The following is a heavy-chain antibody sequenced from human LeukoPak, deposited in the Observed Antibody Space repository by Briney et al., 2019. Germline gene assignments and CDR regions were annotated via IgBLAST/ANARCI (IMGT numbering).Heavy chain of an antibody. CDR2: IYYSGST. V-gene: IGHV4-39*01. J-gene: IGHJ3*02. D-gene: IGHD4-17*01. CDR3: ARTDDYGDCGAFDI. Sequence: SETLSLTCTVSGGYIIGSSYYWGWIRQPPGKGLEWIGSIYYSGSTYYNPSIKSRVTISVDTSKNQFSLKLSSVTAADTAVYYCARTDDYGDCGAFDIWGQGTMVTVSS. CDR1: GGYIIGSSYY.